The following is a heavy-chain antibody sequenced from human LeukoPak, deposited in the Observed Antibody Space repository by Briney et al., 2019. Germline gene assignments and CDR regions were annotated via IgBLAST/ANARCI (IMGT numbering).Heavy chain of an antibody. CDR1: GFTFSSHA. J-gene: IGHJ6*02. V-gene: IGHV3-21*01. CDR3: ARGEQLVPPYYYYGMDV. Sequence: GGSLRLSCAASGFTFSSHAMSWVRQAPGKGLEWVSSISSSSSYIYYADSVKGRFTISRGNAKNSLYLQMNSLRAEDTAVYYCARGEQLVPPYYYYGMDVWGQGTTVTVSS. CDR2: ISSSSSYI. D-gene: IGHD6-6*01.